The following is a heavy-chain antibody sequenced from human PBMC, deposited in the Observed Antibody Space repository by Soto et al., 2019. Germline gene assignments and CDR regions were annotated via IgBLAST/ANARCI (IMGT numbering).Heavy chain of an antibody. Sequence: LSLTCNVSGGSLTTGLYFWRGIRQPPGKGLEWIGYVFRSGSINYSPSFKSRVTISIDTSKNQFSLMLKSVTAADTAVYFCARARNRYFDYWGQGALVTVSS. CDR1: GGSLTTGLYF. V-gene: IGHV4-61*01. D-gene: IGHD1-1*01. CDR3: ARARNRYFDY. CDR2: VFRSGSI. J-gene: IGHJ4*02.